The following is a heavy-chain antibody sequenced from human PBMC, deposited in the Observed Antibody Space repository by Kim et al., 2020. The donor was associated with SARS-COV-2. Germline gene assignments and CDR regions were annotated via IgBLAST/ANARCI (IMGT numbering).Heavy chain of an antibody. J-gene: IGHJ4*02. Sequence: GGSLRLSCAASGFIFSASTIHWVRQASGKGLEWVARIRGGPGNYATAYTASMRGRFTISRDDSKNTEYLQMNSLKIEDTAVYYCTRSSPTRDYWGQGTLVTVSS. CDR2: IRGGPGNYAT. CDR1: GFIFSAST. CDR3: TRSSPTRDY. V-gene: IGHV3-73*01.